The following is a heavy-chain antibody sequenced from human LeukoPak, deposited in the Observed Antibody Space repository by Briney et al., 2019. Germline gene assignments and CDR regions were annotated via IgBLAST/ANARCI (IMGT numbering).Heavy chain of an antibody. CDR3: ARLRIAAAGTGYYYMDV. CDR1: GGSISSYY. V-gene: IGHV4-4*07. CDR2: IYTSGST. Sequence: PSETLSLTCTVSGGSISSYYWSWIRQPAGKGLEWIGRIYTSGSTNYNPSLKSRVTMSVDTSKNQFSLKLGSVTAADTAVYYCARLRIAAAGTGYYYMDVWGKGTTVTVSS. D-gene: IGHD6-13*01. J-gene: IGHJ6*03.